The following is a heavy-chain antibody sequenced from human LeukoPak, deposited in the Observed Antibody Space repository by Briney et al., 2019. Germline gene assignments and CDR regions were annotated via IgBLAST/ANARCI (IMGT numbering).Heavy chain of an antibody. J-gene: IGHJ3*02. CDR2: INPNSGGT. CDR1: GYTFTGYY. D-gene: IGHD4-23*01. Sequence: ASVKVSCKASGYTFTGYYMHWVRQAPGQGLEWMGWINPNSGGTNYAQKFQGWVTMTRDTSISTAYMELSRLRSDDTAVYYCARWRVPNSPDAFDIWGQGTMVTVSS. V-gene: IGHV1-2*04. CDR3: ARWRVPNSPDAFDI.